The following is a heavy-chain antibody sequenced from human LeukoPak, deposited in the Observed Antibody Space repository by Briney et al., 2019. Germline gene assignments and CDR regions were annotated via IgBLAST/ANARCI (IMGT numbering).Heavy chain of an antibody. CDR3: ARDYIGYCSSTSCYRPYYFDY. J-gene: IGHJ4*02. Sequence: RGSLRLSCAASGFTFSSYSMNWVRQAPGKGLEWVSYISSSSSTIYYADSVKGRFTISRDNAKNSLYLQMNSLRDEDTAVYYCARDYIGYCSSTSCYRPYYFDYWGQGTLVTVSS. D-gene: IGHD2-2*03. V-gene: IGHV3-48*02. CDR2: ISSSSSTI. CDR1: GFTFSSYS.